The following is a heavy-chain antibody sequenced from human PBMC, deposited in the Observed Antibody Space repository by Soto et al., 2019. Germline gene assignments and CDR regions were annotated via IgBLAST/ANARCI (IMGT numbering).Heavy chain of an antibody. V-gene: IGHV3-30*18. Sequence: QVQLVDSGGGVVQPGRSLRLSCTGSGFTFSNYAMHWVRQAPGKGLEWVAITSHDESNKYYAASVKDRFTISRDNSKKTMYLKMNSLGPEDTAVYYCSKGGGDQRYCDYWGQGTLVIVSS. CDR2: TSHDESNK. CDR3: SKGGGDQRYCDY. CDR1: GFTFSNYA. J-gene: IGHJ4*02. D-gene: IGHD3-16*01.